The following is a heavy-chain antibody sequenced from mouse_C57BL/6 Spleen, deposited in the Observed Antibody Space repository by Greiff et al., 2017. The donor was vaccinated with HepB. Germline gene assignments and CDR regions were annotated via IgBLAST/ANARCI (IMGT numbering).Heavy chain of an antibody. CDR1: GYTFTSYW. J-gene: IGHJ4*01. Sequence: QVQLQQPGAELVKPGASVKLSCKASGYTFTSYWMHWVKQRPGQGLEWIGMIHPNSGSTNYNEKFKSKATLTVDKSSSTAYMQLSSLTSEDSAVYYCARWCLAFYAMDYWGQGTSVTVSS. CDR2: IHPNSGST. V-gene: IGHV1-64*01. D-gene: IGHD6-1*01. CDR3: ARWCLAFYAMDY.